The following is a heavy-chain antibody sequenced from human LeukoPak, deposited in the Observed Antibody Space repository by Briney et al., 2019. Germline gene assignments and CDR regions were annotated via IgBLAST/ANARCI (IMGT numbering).Heavy chain of an antibody. D-gene: IGHD2-2*01. CDR3: ASRLYCSNTRCRNFPFAY. CDR1: GGTFTSYA. Sequence: SVKVSCKASGGTFTSYAINWVRQAPGQGLEWMGGIIPIFGTANYAQKFQDRVTITADESTSTAYMELSSLRSEDTAIYYCASRLYCSNTRCRNFPFAYWGQGTLVTVS. V-gene: IGHV1-69*01. CDR2: IIPIFGTA. J-gene: IGHJ4*02.